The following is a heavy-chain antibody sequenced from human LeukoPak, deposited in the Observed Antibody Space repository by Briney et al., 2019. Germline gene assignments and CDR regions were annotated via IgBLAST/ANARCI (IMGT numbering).Heavy chain of an antibody. V-gene: IGHV1-18*01. Sequence: ASVKVSCKASGYTFTSYGISWVRQGPGQGLEWMGWISAYNGNTNYAQKLQGRVTMTTDTSTSTAYMELRSLRSVDTAVYYCARDRRYFDWLLWDYWGQGTLVTVSS. CDR3: ARDRRYFDWLLWDY. D-gene: IGHD3-9*01. CDR1: GYTFTSYG. CDR2: ISAYNGNT. J-gene: IGHJ4*02.